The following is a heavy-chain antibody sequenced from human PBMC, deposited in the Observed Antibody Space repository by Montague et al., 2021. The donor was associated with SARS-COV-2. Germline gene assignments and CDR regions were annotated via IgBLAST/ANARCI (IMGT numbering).Heavy chain of an antibody. J-gene: IGHJ3*02. CDR1: GFTFSGYE. CDR2: ISSSGSTI. V-gene: IGHV3-48*03. D-gene: IGHD3-22*01. CDR3: ARGRITMIVVVPHNAFDI. Sequence: SLRLSCAASGFTFSGYEMNWVRQAPGKGLEWVSYISSSGSTIYYADSVKGRFTISRDNAKNSLYLQMNSLRAEDTAVYYCARGRITMIVVVPHNAFDIWGQGTIVTVSS.